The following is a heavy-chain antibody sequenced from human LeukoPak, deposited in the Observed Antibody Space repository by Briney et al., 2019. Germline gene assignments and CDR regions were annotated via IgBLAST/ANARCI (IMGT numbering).Heavy chain of an antibody. Sequence: GGSLRLSCAASGFTFSSYAMSWVRQAPGKGLEWVAVIWYDGSQKYFADSVKGRFTISRDNSKNTLYLQMDSLRADDTAVYYCGRDPGYGYGDYWGQGTLVTVSS. V-gene: IGHV3-33*08. CDR1: GFTFSSYA. D-gene: IGHD4-17*01. J-gene: IGHJ4*02. CDR3: GRDPGYGYGDY. CDR2: IWYDGSQK.